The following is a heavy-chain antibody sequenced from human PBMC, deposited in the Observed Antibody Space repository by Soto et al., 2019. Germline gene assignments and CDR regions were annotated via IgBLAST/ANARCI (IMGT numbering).Heavy chain of an antibody. J-gene: IGHJ4*02. V-gene: IGHV4-59*12. D-gene: IGHD2-8*02. CDR1: GASIISYY. Sequence: SETLSLTCTVSGASIISYYWSWIRQPPGKGLEWIGYIYYSGSTNYNPSLKSRVTISVDTSKNQFSLKLTSVTAADTAVYYCARDKITGLFDYWGQGTLVTVSS. CDR2: IYYSGST. CDR3: ARDKITGLFDY.